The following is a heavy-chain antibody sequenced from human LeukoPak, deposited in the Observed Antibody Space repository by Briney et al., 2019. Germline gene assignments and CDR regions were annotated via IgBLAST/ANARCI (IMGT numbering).Heavy chain of an antibody. CDR1: GFTFSSHS. CDR3: ARVEDYDILTGFDY. J-gene: IGHJ4*02. D-gene: IGHD3-9*01. Sequence: TGGSLRLSCAASGFTFSSHSMNWVRQAPGKGLEWVSSISSSSDYIYYVDSVKGRFTISRDNAKNSLYLQMNSLRAEDTAVYYCARVEDYDILTGFDYWGQGTLVTVSS. CDR2: ISSSSDYI. V-gene: IGHV3-21*01.